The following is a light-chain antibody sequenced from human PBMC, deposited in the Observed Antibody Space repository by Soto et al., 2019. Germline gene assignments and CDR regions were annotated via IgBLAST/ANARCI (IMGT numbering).Light chain of an antibody. CDR2: EVT. CDR1: SSDVGYYDY. V-gene: IGLV2-8*01. Sequence: QSVLTQPPSASGFPGQSVTIPCTGTSSDVGYYDYVSWYQHHPGKAPKLVIYEVTKRPSGVPDRVSASKSGNTASLTVSGLRAEDEADYYCSSYAGSHNFVFGSGTKLTVL. J-gene: IGLJ1*01. CDR3: SSYAGSHNFV.